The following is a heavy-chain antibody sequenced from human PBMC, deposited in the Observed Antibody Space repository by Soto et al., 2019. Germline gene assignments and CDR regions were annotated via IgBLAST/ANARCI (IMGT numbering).Heavy chain of an antibody. CDR2: MSYDGSKK. CDR1: GFTFSRYT. CDR3: ARDSGLLAFDY. D-gene: IGHD2-8*02. J-gene: IGHJ4*02. Sequence: QVQLVQSGGGVVRPGGSLRLSCVASGFTFSRYTMHWVRQAPGKGLEWVALMSYDGSKKYYADSVKGRLTISRDSSKNTLLLEMDGQRHEDTALYYCARDSGLLAFDYWGQGS. V-gene: IGHV3-30*04.